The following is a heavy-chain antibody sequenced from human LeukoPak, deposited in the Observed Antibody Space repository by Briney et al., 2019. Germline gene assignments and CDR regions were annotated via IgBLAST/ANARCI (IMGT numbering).Heavy chain of an antibody. J-gene: IGHJ5*02. CDR1: GFTFNDYY. Sequence: PGGNLRLSCAASGFTFNDYYMSWISQAPGRGLEWGSYISSSCSTIYYTDSVRGRFTIYRDNAKNSLYLQMKRLRAENTAVYCCASGYDYADDTWGQGTLVTVSS. D-gene: IGHD5-12*01. CDR3: ASGYDYADDT. CDR2: ISSSCSTI. V-gene: IGHV3-11*01.